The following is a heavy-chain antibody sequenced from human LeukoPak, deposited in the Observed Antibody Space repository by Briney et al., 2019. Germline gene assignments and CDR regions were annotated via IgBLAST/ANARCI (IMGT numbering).Heavy chain of an antibody. Sequence: PSETLSLTCAVYGGSFSGYYWSWIRQPPGKGLEWIGEINHSGSTNYNPSLKSRVTISVDTSKNQFSLKLSSVTAADTAVYYCARGPYYENWGQGTLVTVSS. CDR2: INHSGST. J-gene: IGHJ4*02. CDR1: GGSFSGYY. V-gene: IGHV4-34*01. CDR3: ARGPYYEN.